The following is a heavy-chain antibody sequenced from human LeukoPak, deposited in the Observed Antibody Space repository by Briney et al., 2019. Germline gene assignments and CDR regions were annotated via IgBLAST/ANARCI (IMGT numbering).Heavy chain of an antibody. CDR3: TCDSNTGWSGS. V-gene: IGHV3-15*01. Sequence: GGSLRLSCAASGFTFSSYEMNWVRQAPGKGLEWVGRIKTKTDGGTTDYAAPVKGRFTISRDDSKNTLYLQMNSLQTEDTGVYYCTCDSNTGWSGSSGQGTLVTVSA. J-gene: IGHJ5*02. D-gene: IGHD6-19*01. CDR1: GFTFSSYE. CDR2: IKTKTDGGTT.